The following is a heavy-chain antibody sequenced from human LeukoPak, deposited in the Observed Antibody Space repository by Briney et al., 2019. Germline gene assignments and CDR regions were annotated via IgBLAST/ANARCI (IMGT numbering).Heavy chain of an antibody. J-gene: IGHJ6*03. V-gene: IGHV3-23*01. CDR1: GFTFSTYG. CDR3: AKNGVWVGKKKANMDI. D-gene: IGHD3-16*01. CDR2: IGGSGVST. Sequence: GGSLRLSCAAAGFTFSTYGMTWVRQAPGKGLEWVSAIGGSGVSTYYADSVKGRFTISRDNSRNTLYLQMNSLRAEDTAVYYCAKNGVWVGKKKANMDIGGKGTPV.